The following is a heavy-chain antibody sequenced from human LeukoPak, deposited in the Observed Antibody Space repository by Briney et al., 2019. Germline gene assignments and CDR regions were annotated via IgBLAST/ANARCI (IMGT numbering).Heavy chain of an antibody. V-gene: IGHV4-59*02. Sequence: SETLSLTCSVSNGADKNYYWTWIRQPPGQGLEWIGNFLYSGTTTYRASLDSRLIISVDNSKNTASLRLFSVTAADTAVYYCATLVYSGSRYHFDTWGQGTLVTVSS. CDR3: ATLVYSGSRYHFDT. D-gene: IGHD1-26*01. CDR1: NGADKNYY. CDR2: FLYSGTT. J-gene: IGHJ4*02.